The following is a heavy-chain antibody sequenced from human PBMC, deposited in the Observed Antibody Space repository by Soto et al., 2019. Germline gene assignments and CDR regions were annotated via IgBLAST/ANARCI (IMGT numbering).Heavy chain of an antibody. Sequence: ASVKVSCKASGYTFSDYYIHWVRQAPGQGLEWMGWINPNSGGTKYAPKFQGGVTMTRDTSITTAYMELSRLRSGDTAVYYCARGPATAKPEGVDFWGQGTRVTAPQ. CDR2: INPNSGGT. D-gene: IGHD1-1*01. V-gene: IGHV1-2*02. J-gene: IGHJ4*02. CDR3: ARGPATAKPEGVDF. CDR1: GYTFSDYY.